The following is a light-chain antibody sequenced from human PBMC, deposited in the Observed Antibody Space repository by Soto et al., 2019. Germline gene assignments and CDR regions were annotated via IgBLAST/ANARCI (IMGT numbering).Light chain of an antibody. CDR2: GAS. J-gene: IGKJ1*01. CDR1: QSVGSN. CDR3: QQYNNWPRT. V-gene: IGKV3-15*01. Sequence: EVVMTQSPATLSVSPGERATLSCRASQSVGSNFAWYQQKPGQAPRLLIYGASTRATDIPGRFSGSGSGTEFTLTISSLQSEDFAVYYCQQYNNWPRTFVQGTKVEIK.